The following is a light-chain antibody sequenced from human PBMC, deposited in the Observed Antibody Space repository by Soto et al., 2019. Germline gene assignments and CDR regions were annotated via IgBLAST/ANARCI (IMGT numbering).Light chain of an antibody. V-gene: IGKV3-20*01. CDR3: QQYGSSPYT. J-gene: IGKJ2*01. CDR1: QRVSSSY. Sequence: EIVLTQSPGTLSLSPGERATLSCRASQRVSSSYLAWYHQKPGQAPRLLIYGASSRAPGIPDRFSGSGSGKNFTLTISRLEPEDFAVYYCQQYGSSPYTFGQGTKLEIK. CDR2: GAS.